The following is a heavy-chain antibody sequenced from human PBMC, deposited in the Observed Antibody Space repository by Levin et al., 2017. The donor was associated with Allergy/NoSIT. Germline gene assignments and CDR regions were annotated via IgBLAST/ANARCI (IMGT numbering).Heavy chain of an antibody. CDR3: ARDLGLGKRYFDY. J-gene: IGHJ4*02. CDR2: SSSSGIT. D-gene: IGHD1-26*01. V-gene: IGHV3-48*03. Sequence: GGSLRLSCAASGFTSSSYDMNWVRQAPGKGLEWVSYSSSSGITIYADSVKGRFTISRDNAKNSLYLQMNSLRAEDTAVYYCARDLGLGKRYFDYWGQGTLVTVSS. CDR1: GFTSSSYD.